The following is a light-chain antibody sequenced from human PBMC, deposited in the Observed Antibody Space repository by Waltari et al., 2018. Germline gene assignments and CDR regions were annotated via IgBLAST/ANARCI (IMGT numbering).Light chain of an antibody. J-gene: IGKJ1*01. Sequence: DIVMTQSPDSLAVSLGERATINCKSNQSVLYNSDNKNYLAWYQQKPGQPPKLLIYWASTRESGVPDRFSGSGSGTDFTLTITSLQAEDVAVYYCQQYYGTPPRTFGQGTKVEIK. CDR1: QSVLYNSDNKNY. CDR3: QQYYGTPPRT. CDR2: WAS. V-gene: IGKV4-1*01.